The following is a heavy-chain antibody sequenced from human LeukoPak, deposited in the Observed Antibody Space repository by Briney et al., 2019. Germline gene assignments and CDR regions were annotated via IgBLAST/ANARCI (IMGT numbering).Heavy chain of an antibody. CDR2: IYTSGST. V-gene: IGHV4-4*07. Sequence: SETPSLTCTVSGGSISSYYWSWIRQPAGKGLEWIGRIYTSGSTNYNASLKSRVSMLVDTSKNQFSLKLSSVTAADTAVFYCARENSGSYREFDYWGQGTLVTVSS. D-gene: IGHD1-26*01. CDR3: ARENSGSYREFDY. CDR1: GGSISSYY. J-gene: IGHJ4*02.